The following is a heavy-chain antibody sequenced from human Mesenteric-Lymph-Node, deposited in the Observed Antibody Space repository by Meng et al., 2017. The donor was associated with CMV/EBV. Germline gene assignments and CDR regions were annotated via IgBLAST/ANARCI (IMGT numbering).Heavy chain of an antibody. CDR3: ARSRYGSGSFYNDY. CDR1: RYTFNDYH. Sequence: SRYTFNDYHLHWVRQAPGQGLERMGRINPSSGGTNYAQNFQGRVTMTRDTSISTAYMELSRLRSDDTAVYYCARSRYGSGSFYNDYWGQGTLVTVSS. D-gene: IGHD3-10*01. J-gene: IGHJ4*02. V-gene: IGHV1-2*06. CDR2: INPSSGGT.